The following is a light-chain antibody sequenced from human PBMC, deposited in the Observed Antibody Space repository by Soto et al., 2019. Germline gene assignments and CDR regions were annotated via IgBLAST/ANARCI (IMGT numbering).Light chain of an antibody. J-gene: IGKJ1*01. CDR3: QQYGRSPWT. V-gene: IGKV3-20*01. CDR1: QSVNSNY. Sequence: EIVLTQSPGTLSLSPGERATLSCRASQSVNSNYLAWYQQQPGQAPRLLIYGASGRATGIPDRFSGSGSGTDFTLTISRLEPEDFAVYYCQQYGRSPWTFGQGTKVEIK. CDR2: GAS.